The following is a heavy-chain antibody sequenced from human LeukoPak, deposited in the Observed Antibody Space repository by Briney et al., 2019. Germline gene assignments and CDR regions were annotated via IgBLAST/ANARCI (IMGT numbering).Heavy chain of an antibody. J-gene: IGHJ3*01. CDR2: INQDGSEK. CDR3: ARDRNYYDGTTYYDVFDV. D-gene: IGHD3-22*01. CDR1: GFTFSSFW. Sequence: GGSLRLSCAASGFTFSSFWMSWVRQAPGKGLEWVANINQDGSEKYYVDSVKGRFTISRDNAKNSLYLQMNSLRAEDTAIYYCARDRNYYDGTTYYDVFDVWGQGTLVTVSS. V-gene: IGHV3-7*05.